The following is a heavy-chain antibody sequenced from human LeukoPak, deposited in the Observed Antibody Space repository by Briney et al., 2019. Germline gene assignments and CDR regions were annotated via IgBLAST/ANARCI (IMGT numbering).Heavy chain of an antibody. CDR2: IKQGGSEK. V-gene: IGHV3-7*03. Sequence: GGSLRLSCVASGFTFSTYWMSWVRQAPGKGLEWVANIKQGGSEKYYVDSVKGRFTISRDNSKNTLYLQMNSLRAEDTAIYYCAKESSLLRGPTVIYYFDFWGQGTLVTVSS. CDR1: GFTFSTYW. J-gene: IGHJ4*02. CDR3: AKESSLLRGPTVIYYFDF. D-gene: IGHD3-10*01.